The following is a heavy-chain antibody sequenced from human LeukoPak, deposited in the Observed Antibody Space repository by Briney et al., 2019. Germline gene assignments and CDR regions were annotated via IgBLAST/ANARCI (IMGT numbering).Heavy chain of an antibody. J-gene: IGHJ4*02. CDR1: GGSISSYY. Sequence: SDTLSLTCTVSGGSISSYYWSWIRQPPGKALEWIGYIYYSGSTNYNPSLKTRVTISVDTSKNQFSLKLSSVTAADTAVYYCARGPNYFDYWGQGTLVTVSS. V-gene: IGHV4-59*01. CDR2: IYYSGST. CDR3: ARGPNYFDY.